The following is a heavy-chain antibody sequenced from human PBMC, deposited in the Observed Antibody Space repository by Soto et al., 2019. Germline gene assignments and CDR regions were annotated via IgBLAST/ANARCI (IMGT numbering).Heavy chain of an antibody. Sequence: QMQLQESGPGLVKPSQTLSLTCTVSGGSIGSGGYYWSWIRQHPGKGLEWIGYIYYSGSTYYNPSLKSRVTISVDTSKNQFSLKLSSVTAADTAVYYCARIWGIAARQGPLTFDFWGQGTLVTVSS. V-gene: IGHV4-31*03. CDR1: GGSIGSGGYY. CDR2: IYYSGST. D-gene: IGHD6-6*01. J-gene: IGHJ4*02. CDR3: ARIWGIAARQGPLTFDF.